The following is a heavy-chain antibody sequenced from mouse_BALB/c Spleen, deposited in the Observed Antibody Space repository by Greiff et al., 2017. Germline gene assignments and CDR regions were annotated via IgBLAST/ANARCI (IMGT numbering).Heavy chain of an antibody. J-gene: IGHJ3*01. V-gene: IGHV2-9*02. CDR3: AFNWDGFAY. Sequence: QVQLQQSGPGLVAPSQSLSITCTVSGFSLTSYGVHWVRQPPGKGLEWLGVIWAGGSTNYNSALMSRLSISKDNSKSQVFLKMNSLQTDDTAMYYCAFNWDGFAYWGQGTLVTVSA. CDR1: GFSLTSYG. D-gene: IGHD4-1*02. CDR2: IWAGGST.